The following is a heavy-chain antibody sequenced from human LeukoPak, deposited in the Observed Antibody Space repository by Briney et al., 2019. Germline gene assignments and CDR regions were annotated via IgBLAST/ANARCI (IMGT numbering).Heavy chain of an antibody. CDR3: AKDGTSEWLFYYFDY. CDR1: GFTVSSNY. CDR2: IYSGGST. V-gene: IGHV3-66*02. D-gene: IGHD3-3*01. J-gene: IGHJ4*02. Sequence: GGSLRLSCAASGFTVSSNYMSWVRQAPGKGLEWVSVIYSGGSTYYADSVKGRFTISRDNSKNTLYLQMNSLRAEDTAVYYCAKDGTSEWLFYYFDYWGQGTLVTVSS.